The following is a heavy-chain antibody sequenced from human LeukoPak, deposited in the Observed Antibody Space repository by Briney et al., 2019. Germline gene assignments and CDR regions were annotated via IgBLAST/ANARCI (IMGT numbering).Heavy chain of an antibody. J-gene: IGHJ3*02. V-gene: IGHV4-59*01. D-gene: IGHD3-22*01. Sequence: SETLSLTCTVAGGSISSYYWSWIRQPPGKGLEWIGYIYYSGSTNYNPSLKSRVTISVDTSKNQISLKLSSVTAADTAVYYCARDAYQGVVISAFHIWGQGTMVTVSS. CDR2: IYYSGST. CDR1: GGSISSYY. CDR3: ARDAYQGVVISAFHI.